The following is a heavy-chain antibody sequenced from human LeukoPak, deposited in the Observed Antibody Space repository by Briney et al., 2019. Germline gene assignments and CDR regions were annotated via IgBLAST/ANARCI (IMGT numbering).Heavy chain of an antibody. J-gene: IGHJ4*02. CDR3: ARGPIAVAAPDY. CDR2: IYYSGGT. CDR1: GGSISSYY. D-gene: IGHD6-19*01. V-gene: IGHV4-59*01. Sequence: SETLSLTCTVSGGSISSYYWSWIRQPPGKGLEWIGYIYYSGGTNYNPSLKSRVTISVDTSKNQFSLKLSSVTAADTAVYYCARGPIAVAAPDYWGQGTLVTVSS.